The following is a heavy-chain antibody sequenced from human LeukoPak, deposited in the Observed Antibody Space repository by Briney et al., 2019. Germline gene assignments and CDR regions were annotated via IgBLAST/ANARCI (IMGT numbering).Heavy chain of an antibody. Sequence: ASVKVSCKASGGTFSSYAISWVRQNPGQALEWMGRIIPIFGIANYAQKFQGRVTITADKSTSTAYMELSSLRSEDTAVYYCARDPLDRDSSGPPGVGSDDYWGQGTLVTVSS. CDR3: ARDPLDRDSSGPPGVGSDDY. CDR2: IIPIFGIA. D-gene: IGHD3-22*01. CDR1: GGTFSSYA. V-gene: IGHV1-69*04. J-gene: IGHJ4*02.